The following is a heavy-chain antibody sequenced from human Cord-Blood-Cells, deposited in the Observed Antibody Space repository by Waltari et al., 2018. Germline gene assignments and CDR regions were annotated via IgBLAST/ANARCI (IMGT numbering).Heavy chain of an antibody. Sequence: QVQLVQSGAEVKKPGASVKVSCKASGYTFTGYYMHWVRQAPGKGLEWMGWINPNSGGTNYAQKFQGRVTMTRDTSISTAYMELSRLRSDDTAVYYCAREREYSSSLDAFDIWGQGTMVTVSS. D-gene: IGHD6-6*01. CDR2: INPNSGGT. J-gene: IGHJ3*02. CDR1: GYTFTGYY. CDR3: AREREYSSSLDAFDI. V-gene: IGHV1-2*02.